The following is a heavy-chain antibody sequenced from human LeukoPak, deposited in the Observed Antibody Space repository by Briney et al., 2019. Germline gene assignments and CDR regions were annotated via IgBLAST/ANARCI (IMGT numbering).Heavy chain of an antibody. CDR1: GFTFDDYA. CDR3: AKLVGATLEVGAHKYYFDY. V-gene: IGHV3-9*01. Sequence: PGGSLRLSCAASGFTFDDYAMHWVRQAPGKGLEWVSGISWNSGSIGYADSVKGRFTISRDNAKNSLYLQMNSLRAEDTALYYCAKLVGATLEVGAHKYYFDYWGQGTLVTVSS. CDR2: ISWNSGSI. D-gene: IGHD1-26*01. J-gene: IGHJ4*02.